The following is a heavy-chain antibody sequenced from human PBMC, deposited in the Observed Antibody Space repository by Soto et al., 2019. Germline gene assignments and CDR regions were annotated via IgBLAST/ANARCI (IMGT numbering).Heavy chain of an antibody. V-gene: IGHV4-59*01. CDR3: ARRISGTRWFDP. J-gene: IGHJ5*02. D-gene: IGHD1-1*01. CDR1: GGSISSYY. CDR2: IYYSGST. Sequence: PSXTLSLTCNVSGGSISSYYCSWFMQPPGKGLEWIGYIYYSGSTNYNPSLKSRVTISVDTSKSQFSLQLSSVTAADTAVFYCARRISGTRWFDPWGQGTLVTV.